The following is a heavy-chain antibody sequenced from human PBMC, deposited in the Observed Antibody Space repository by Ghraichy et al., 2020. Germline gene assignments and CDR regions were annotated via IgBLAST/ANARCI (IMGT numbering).Heavy chain of an antibody. CDR2: IYYSGST. Sequence: GSLRLSCTVSGGSISSSSYYWGWIRQPPGKGLEWIGSIYYSGSTYYNPSLKSRVTISVDTSKNQFSLKLSSVTAADTAVYYCARQVAGYLYFDYWGQGTLVTVSS. D-gene: IGHD6-19*01. CDR3: ARQVAGYLYFDY. J-gene: IGHJ4*02. CDR1: GGSISSSSYY. V-gene: IGHV4-39*01.